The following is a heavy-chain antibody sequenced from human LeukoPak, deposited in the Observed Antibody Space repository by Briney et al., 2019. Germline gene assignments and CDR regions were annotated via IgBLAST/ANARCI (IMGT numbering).Heavy chain of an antibody. V-gene: IGHV3-21*01. D-gene: IGHD6-13*01. J-gene: IGHJ4*02. CDR1: GFTFSSYS. CDR3: TRTFGSWYGY. CDR2: ISSSSSYI. Sequence: GGSLRLSCAASGFTFSSYSMNWVRQAAGEGLEWVSSISSSSSYIYYAASVKGRFTISRDNAKNSLYLQMNTLRAEDTAVYYCTRTFGSWYGYWGQGTLVTVSS.